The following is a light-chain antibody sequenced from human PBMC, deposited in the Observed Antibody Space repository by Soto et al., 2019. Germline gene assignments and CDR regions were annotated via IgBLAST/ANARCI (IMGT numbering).Light chain of an antibody. CDR3: HQYNDWPPLT. J-gene: IGKJ4*01. CDR1: HSVRSN. CDR2: AAS. V-gene: IGKV3-15*01. Sequence: ETVMTQSPVTLSLSPGDRATLSCRASHSVRSNLAWYQQKPGQPPRLLIYAASTRATGIPGRFSGSGSGTEFTLTISSLQSEDSAVYYCHQYNDWPPLTFGGGTKVEIK.